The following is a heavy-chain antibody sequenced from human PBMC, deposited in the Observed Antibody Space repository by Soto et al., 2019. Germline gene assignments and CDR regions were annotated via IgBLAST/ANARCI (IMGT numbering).Heavy chain of an antibody. D-gene: IGHD3-16*02. CDR2: ISYDGSDK. Sequence: QVQLVESGGGVVQPGRSLRLSCAASGFTFSSYAMHWVRQAPGKGLEWVAVISYDGSDKYYADSVKGPFTISRDNSENRLNLQMNSLRAEDTAVYYCAKALGELSPESYDYWGKGTLITVSS. CDR3: AKALGELSPESYDY. J-gene: IGHJ4*02. CDR1: GFTFSSYA. V-gene: IGHV3-30*18.